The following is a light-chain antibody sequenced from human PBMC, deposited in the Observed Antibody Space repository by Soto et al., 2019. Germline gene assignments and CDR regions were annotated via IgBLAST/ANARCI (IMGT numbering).Light chain of an antibody. CDR1: SSNIGNTY. Sequence: QSVLTQPPSASGTPGQRVTISCSGSSSNIGNTYVNWYQQFPGTAPKLLIFSNDHRPSGVPDRFSGSKSDTSAYLAISGLRSEDEADYYCAAWDDSLRGHWAFGGGTKLTVL. CDR3: AAWDDSLRGHWA. V-gene: IGLV1-47*02. CDR2: SND. J-gene: IGLJ3*02.